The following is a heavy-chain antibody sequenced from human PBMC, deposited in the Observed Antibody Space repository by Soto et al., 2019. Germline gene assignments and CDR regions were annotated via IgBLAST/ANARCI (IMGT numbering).Heavy chain of an antibody. Sequence: GGSLRLSCAASGFTFSSYSIHWVRQAPCTGLEWVEVISYDGRDKYYPDSVKGRFTISRDNSKKTLYLQMNSLRAEDTAVYYCARSACGRYPRYDYWGQGTLVPV. J-gene: IGHJ4*02. CDR2: ISYDGRDK. CDR1: GFTFSSYS. D-gene: IGHD1-26*01. CDR3: ARSACGRYPRYDY. V-gene: IGHV3-30*04.